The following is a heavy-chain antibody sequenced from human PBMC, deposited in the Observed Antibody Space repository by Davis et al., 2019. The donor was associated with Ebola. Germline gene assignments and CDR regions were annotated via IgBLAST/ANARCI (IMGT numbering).Heavy chain of an antibody. D-gene: IGHD5-12*01. CDR3: VKEGYTGYGEY. V-gene: IGHV1-18*01. CDR1: VYIFKNSG. CDR2: ISPNNGNT. Sequence: ASVTVSCKASVYIFKNSGTSWVRQAPGQGLEWMGWISPNNGNTYSTQKFQGRVTMTTDTSTSTSYMELRSLTSDDTAVYYCVKEGYTGYGEYWGQGTLVTVSS. J-gene: IGHJ4*02.